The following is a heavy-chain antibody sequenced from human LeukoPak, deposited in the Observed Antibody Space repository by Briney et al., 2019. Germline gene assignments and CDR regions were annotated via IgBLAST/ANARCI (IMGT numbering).Heavy chain of an antibody. D-gene: IGHD3-22*01. CDR2: IYTSGST. Sequence: SETLSLTCTVSGGSISSYYWSWIRQPAGKGLEWIGRIYTSGSTNYNPSLKSRVIMSVDTSKNQFSLKLSSVTAADTAVYYCARDLVYYDSSLDAFDTWGQGTMVTVSS. CDR3: ARDLVYYDSSLDAFDT. V-gene: IGHV4-4*07. J-gene: IGHJ3*02. CDR1: GGSISSYY.